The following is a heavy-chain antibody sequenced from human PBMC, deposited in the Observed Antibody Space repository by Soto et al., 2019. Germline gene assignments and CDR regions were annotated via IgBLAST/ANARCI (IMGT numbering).Heavy chain of an antibody. J-gene: IGHJ4*02. V-gene: IGHV1-69*01. CDR1: EGPFNSYA. CDR2: IIPSYNTL. Sequence: QAQVVQSGAEVRKPGTSVTLSCKASEGPFNSYAIAWVRQPPRQGLEWMGGIIPSYNTLNYAQKFQDRVTITADDSTNTVYMELSSLRSDDTAVYFCASGASRWYPSFFDSWAQGTLVTISS. D-gene: IGHD6-13*01. CDR3: ASGASRWYPSFFDS.